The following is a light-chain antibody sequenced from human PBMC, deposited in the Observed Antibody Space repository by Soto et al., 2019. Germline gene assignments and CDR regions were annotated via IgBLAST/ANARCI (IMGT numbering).Light chain of an antibody. CDR3: QAWDSSHVV. J-gene: IGLJ2*01. V-gene: IGLV3-1*01. CDR2: QDS. Sequence: SYELTQPPSVSVSPGQTASITCSGDKLGDKYACWYQQKPGQSPVLVIYQDSKRPSGIPERFSGSNSGNTATLTICGTQDMDEADYYCQAWDSSHVVFGGGTKLTVL. CDR1: KLGDKY.